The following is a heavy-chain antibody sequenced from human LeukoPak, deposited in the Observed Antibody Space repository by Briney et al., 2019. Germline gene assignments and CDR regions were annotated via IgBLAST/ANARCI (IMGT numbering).Heavy chain of an antibody. D-gene: IGHD1-26*01. CDR3: AKGRLLGAPWGMDV. Sequence: PGRSLRLSCAASGLTFSSFGMHWVRQAPGKGLEWVAVTSFDGGNKHYADSVKGRFTISRDNSKNTLYLQVNTLRVEDTAVYYCAKGRLLGAPWGMDVWGQGTTVTVSS. CDR2: TSFDGGNK. J-gene: IGHJ6*02. CDR1: GLTFSSFG. V-gene: IGHV3-30*18.